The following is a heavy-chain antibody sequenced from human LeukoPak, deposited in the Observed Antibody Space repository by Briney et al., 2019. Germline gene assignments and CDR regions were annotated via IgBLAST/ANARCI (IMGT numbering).Heavy chain of an antibody. CDR3: ARKTAAAGTGLYYYYMDV. D-gene: IGHD6-13*01. CDR2: IYYSGST. J-gene: IGHJ6*03. CDR1: GGSVSSSSYY. Sequence: SETLSLTCNVSGGSVSSSSYYWGWIRQPPGKGLEWIGSIYYSGSTYYNPSLKSRVTISVDTSKNQFSLKLSSVTAADTAVYYCARKTAAAGTGLYYYYMDVWGKGTTVTVSS. V-gene: IGHV4-39*07.